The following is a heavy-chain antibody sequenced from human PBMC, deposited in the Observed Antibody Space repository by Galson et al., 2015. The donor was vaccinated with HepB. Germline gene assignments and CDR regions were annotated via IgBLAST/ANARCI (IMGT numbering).Heavy chain of an antibody. J-gene: IGHJ6*02. CDR2: IRYDGSNK. CDR1: GFTFSHYG. Sequence: SLRLSCAASGFTFSHYGMHWVRQAPGKGLEWLSFIRYDGSNKYYVDSVKGRFTISRDTSKNTMYLQMNSLTPEDTAVYYCAKDLYCVSTSCNGRPYYYGMDVWGQGTTVTVSS. D-gene: IGHD2-2*01. V-gene: IGHV3-30*02. CDR3: AKDLYCVSTSCNGRPYYYGMDV.